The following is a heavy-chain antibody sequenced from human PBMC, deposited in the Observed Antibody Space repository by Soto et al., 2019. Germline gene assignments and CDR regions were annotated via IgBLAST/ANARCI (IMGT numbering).Heavy chain of an antibody. CDR3: AKKDPWFDS. Sequence: GGSLRLSCEASELTFKNYVMSWVRQAPGKGLEWVSAITFNGITTYDKGHVKGRFAISRDNSKATLYLQMNSPRAEDTAVYYCAKKDPWFDSWGQGTLVTVSS. J-gene: IGHJ5*01. V-gene: IGHV3-23*02. CDR1: ELTFKNYV. CDR2: ITFNGITT.